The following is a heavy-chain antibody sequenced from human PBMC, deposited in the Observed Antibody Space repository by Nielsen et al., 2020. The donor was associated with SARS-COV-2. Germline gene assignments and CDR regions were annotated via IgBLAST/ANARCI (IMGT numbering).Heavy chain of an antibody. CDR1: GGSISSYY. CDR2: IYYSGST. CDR3: ARVGLDSSGYPAAFEI. J-gene: IGHJ3*02. V-gene: IGHV4-59*13. D-gene: IGHD3-22*01. Sequence: SETLSLTCTVSGGSISSYYWNWIRQPPGKGLEWIGYIYYSGSTNYNPSLKSRVTISVDTSKNQFSLKLSSVTAADTAVYYCARVGLDSSGYPAAFEIWGQGTMVTVSS.